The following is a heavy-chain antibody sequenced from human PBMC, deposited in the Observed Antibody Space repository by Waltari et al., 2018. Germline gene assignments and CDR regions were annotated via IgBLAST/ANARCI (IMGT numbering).Heavy chain of an antibody. Sequence: ELQLVESGGDLVQPGGALRLSCAASGFSFHTYTMNWVRQAPGNGLEWVSYITGSGSTKFYGDAVKCRLTISRDNAKNSLYLQMDSLRVEDTAIYYCAREDDYGSGSVDYWGQGTLVTVSS. V-gene: IGHV3-48*04. CDR3: AREDDYGSGSVDY. CDR2: ITGSGSTK. CDR1: GFSFHTYT. D-gene: IGHD3-10*01. J-gene: IGHJ4*02.